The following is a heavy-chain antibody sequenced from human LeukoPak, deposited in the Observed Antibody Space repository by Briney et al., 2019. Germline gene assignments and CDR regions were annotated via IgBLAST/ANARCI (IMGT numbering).Heavy chain of an antibody. V-gene: IGHV1-2*06. CDR1: GYTFTGYY. Sequence: GASVKVSCKASGYTFTGYYMHWVRQAPGQGLEWMGRINPNSGGTNYAQKFQGRVTMTRDTSISTAYMELSRLRSDDTAVYYCARGHTAWYGYFDPWGRGSLVTVSS. J-gene: IGHJ2*01. CDR3: ARGHTAWYGYFDP. CDR2: INPNSGGT. D-gene: IGHD2-21*02.